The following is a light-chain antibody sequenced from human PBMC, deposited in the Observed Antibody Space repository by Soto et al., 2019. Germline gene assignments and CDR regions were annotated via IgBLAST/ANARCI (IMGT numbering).Light chain of an antibody. CDR2: DAS. J-gene: IGKJ5*01. Sequence: EIVLTQSPVTLSFSPGERSTLSCRSSQSVSSYLAWYQQKPGQAPRLLIYDASNRATGIPARFSGSGSGTDFTLTIDNLQPEDFAIYYCQQRNNWPPITFGQGTRLEIK. CDR1: QSVSSY. V-gene: IGKV3-11*01. CDR3: QQRNNWPPIT.